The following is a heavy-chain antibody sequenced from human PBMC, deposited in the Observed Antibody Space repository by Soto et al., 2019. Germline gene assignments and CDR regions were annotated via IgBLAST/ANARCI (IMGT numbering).Heavy chain of an antibody. CDR2: IKQDGSEK. CDR1: GFTFSSYW. D-gene: IGHD6-13*01. V-gene: IGHV3-7*03. Sequence: EVQLVESGGGLVQPGGSLRLSCAASGFTFSSYWMSWVRQAPGKGLEWVANIKQDGSEKYYVDSVKGRFTISRDNAKNSLYLQMNSLRDEDTAVYYCYSNHYYYGMDVWGQGTTVTVSS. J-gene: IGHJ6*02. CDR3: YSNHYYYGMDV.